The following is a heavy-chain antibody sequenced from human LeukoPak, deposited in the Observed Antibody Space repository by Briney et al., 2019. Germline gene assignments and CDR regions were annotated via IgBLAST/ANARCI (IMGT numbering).Heavy chain of an antibody. V-gene: IGHV4-4*02. CDR1: GGSISSSNW. Sequence: SETLSLTCAVSGGSISSSNWWSWVRQPPGKGLEWIGEIYHSGSTNYNPSLKSRVTMSVDKSKNHFSLKLSSVTAADSAVYYCARKPCNDILTGFYPWGQGTLVTVSS. CDR3: ARKPCNDILTGFYP. D-gene: IGHD3-9*01. J-gene: IGHJ4*02. CDR2: IYHSGST.